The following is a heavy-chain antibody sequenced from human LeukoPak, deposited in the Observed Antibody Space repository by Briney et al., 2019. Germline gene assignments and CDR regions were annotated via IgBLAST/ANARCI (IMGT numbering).Heavy chain of an antibody. Sequence: GGSLRLSCAASGFTFSSYEMNWVRQAPGKGLAWVSYISSSGSTIYYADSVKGRFTISRDNAKNSLYLQVNSLRAEDTAVYYCARGYYDSSGYLDYWGQGTLVTVSS. V-gene: IGHV3-48*03. D-gene: IGHD3-22*01. CDR2: ISSSGSTI. CDR3: ARGYYDSSGYLDY. J-gene: IGHJ4*02. CDR1: GFTFSSYE.